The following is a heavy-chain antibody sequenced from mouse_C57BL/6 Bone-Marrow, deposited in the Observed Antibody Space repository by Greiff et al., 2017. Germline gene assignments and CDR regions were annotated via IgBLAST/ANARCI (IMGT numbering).Heavy chain of an antibody. J-gene: IGHJ2*01. CDR1: GFTFSSYG. V-gene: IGHV5-6*02. CDR2: ISSGGSYT. D-gene: IGHD2-4*01. CDR3: ARHYDYDGDY. Sequence: EAMLVESGGDLVKPGGSLKLSCAASGFTFSSYGMSWVRQTPDKRLEWVATISSGGSYTYYPDSVKGRFTISRDNAKNTLYLQMSSLKSEDTAMYYCARHYDYDGDYWGQGTTLTVSS.